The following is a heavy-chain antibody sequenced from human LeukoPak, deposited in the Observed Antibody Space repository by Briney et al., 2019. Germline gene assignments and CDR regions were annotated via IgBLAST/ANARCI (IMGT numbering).Heavy chain of an antibody. D-gene: IGHD6-13*01. J-gene: IGHJ5*02. Sequence: SETLSLTCTVSGGSISSYYWSWIRQPPGQGLEWIGYIYYSGSTNYNPSLKSRVTISVDTSKNQFSLKLSSVTAADTAVYYCARGGLYSSSWYNWFDPWGQGTLVTVSS. CDR3: ARGGLYSSSWYNWFDP. V-gene: IGHV4-59*13. CDR2: IYYSGST. CDR1: GGSISSYY.